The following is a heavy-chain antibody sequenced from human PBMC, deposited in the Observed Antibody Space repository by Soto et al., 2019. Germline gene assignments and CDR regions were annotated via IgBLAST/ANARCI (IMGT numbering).Heavy chain of an antibody. CDR3: ARVRFLEWLLWLDV. CDR1: GFTFSSYS. V-gene: IGHV3-21*01. J-gene: IGHJ6*02. CDR2: ISSSSSYI. D-gene: IGHD3-3*01. Sequence: GGTLSLSCAASGFTFSSYSMNWVRQAPGKGLEWVSSISSSSSYIYYADSVKGRFTISRDNAKNSLYLQMNSLRAEDTAVYYCARVRFLEWLLWLDVWGQGTTVTVSS.